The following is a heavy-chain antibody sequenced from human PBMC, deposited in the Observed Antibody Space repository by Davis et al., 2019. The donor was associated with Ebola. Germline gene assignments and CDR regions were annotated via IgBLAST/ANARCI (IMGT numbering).Heavy chain of an antibody. J-gene: IGHJ4*02. CDR1: GFTVSSNY. D-gene: IGHD6-6*01. CDR3: ARDRPGSSSDFDY. CDR2: IYSGGST. V-gene: IGHV3-53*01. Sequence: PAGSLTLSCAASGFTVSSNYMSCVRQDPGKGLEWVSVIYSGGSTYYADSVKGRFTISRDNSKNTLYLQMNSLRAEDTAVYYCARDRPGSSSDFDYWGQGTLVTVSS.